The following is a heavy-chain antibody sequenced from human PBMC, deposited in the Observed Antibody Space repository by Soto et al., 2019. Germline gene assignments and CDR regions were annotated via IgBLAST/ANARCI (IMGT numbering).Heavy chain of an antibody. V-gene: IGHV4-4*02. CDR2: MYPSGSS. CDR3: AREGFDHRTDY. Sequence: QVQLQESGPGLVKPSETLSLTCAVSGVSISSPNWWSWYRQPPGKGLEWIGEMYPSGSSNRNPSLNSRVTISLDTSKNHFSLKLTSLTAADTAMYYCAREGFDHRTDYWGQGIPVTVSS. CDR1: GVSISSPNW. J-gene: IGHJ4*02.